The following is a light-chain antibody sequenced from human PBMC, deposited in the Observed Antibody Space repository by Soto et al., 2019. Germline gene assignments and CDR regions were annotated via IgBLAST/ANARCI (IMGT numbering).Light chain of an antibody. J-gene: IGLJ1*01. CDR2: DVS. CDR3: SSYTISNTRQIV. Sequence: QSALTQPASVSGPPGQSITISCTGTSSDVGGYNYVSWYQHHPGKAPKLLIYDVSNRPSGVSNRFSGSKSDNTASLTISGLQPEDEADYYCSSYTISNTRQIVFGTGTKVTVL. CDR1: SSDVGGYNY. V-gene: IGLV2-14*03.